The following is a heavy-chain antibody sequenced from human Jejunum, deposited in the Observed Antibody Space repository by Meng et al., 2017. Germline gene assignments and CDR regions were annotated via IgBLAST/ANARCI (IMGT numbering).Heavy chain of an antibody. D-gene: IGHD2-8*01. CDR1: VAPISRTNW. V-gene: IGHV4-4*02. CDR3: ARAYCTDVSCHDFFDS. Sequence: VHRQQSGPGLVRPSDTLSLPCAVSVAPISRTNWWSGVRQPPGKGLEWIGKIDPSESTHYNPSLKGRVTISADRSKNQFSLRLTSVTAADTAIYYCARAYCTDVSCHDFFDSWGQGTLVTVSS. J-gene: IGHJ4*02. CDR2: IDPSEST.